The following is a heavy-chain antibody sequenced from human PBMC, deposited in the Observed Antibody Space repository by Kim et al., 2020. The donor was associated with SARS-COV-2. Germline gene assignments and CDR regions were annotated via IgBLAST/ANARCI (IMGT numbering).Heavy chain of an antibody. D-gene: IGHD6-13*01. V-gene: IGHV3-9*01. CDR2: ITWNSGNL. CDR1: GFTFDDYT. CDR3: ATGYQRPIASGL. J-gene: IGHJ4*02. Sequence: GGSLRLSCEASGFTFDDYTMHWVRQAPGKGLEWISIITWNSGNLGYADSVRGRFTISRDNAKSSLYLQMNSLRTEDTALYYCATGYQRPIASGLWGQGTLVTVSS.